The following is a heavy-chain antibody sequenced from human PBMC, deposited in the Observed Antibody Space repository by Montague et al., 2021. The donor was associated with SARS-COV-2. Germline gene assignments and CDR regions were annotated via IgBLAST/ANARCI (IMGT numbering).Heavy chain of an antibody. D-gene: IGHD2-15*01. V-gene: IGHV4-39*07. J-gene: IGHJ6*02. Sequence: SETLSLTCTVSGGSITVSRYDWGWIRQPPGKGLEWIGEINHSGSTNYNPSLKSRVTISVDTSKNQFSLKLSSVTAADTAVYCCARGSGCSGGSCYSEWDPYYYYGMDVWGQGTTVTVSS. CDR2: INHSGST. CDR3: ARGSGCSGGSCYSEWDPYYYYGMDV. CDR1: GGSITVSRYD.